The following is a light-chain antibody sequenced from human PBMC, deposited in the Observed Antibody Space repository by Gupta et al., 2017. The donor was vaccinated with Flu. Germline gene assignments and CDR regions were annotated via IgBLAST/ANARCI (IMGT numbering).Light chain of an antibody. CDR2: YKSDTDK. J-gene: IGLJ3*02. CDR1: RDINTETYR. CDR3: MVWHSDAWV. Sequence: CTLRRDINTETYRIYWFQRKPESPPQYLLRYKSDTDKQQGSGVPSRFSGSKDASANAGILLIAGLQSEDEAVYYCMVWHSDAWVFGGGTKLNVL. V-gene: IGLV5-45*01.